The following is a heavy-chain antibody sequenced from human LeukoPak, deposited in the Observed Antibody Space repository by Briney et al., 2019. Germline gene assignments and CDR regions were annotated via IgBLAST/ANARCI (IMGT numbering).Heavy chain of an antibody. V-gene: IGHV3-7*01. CDR1: GFSFTNYW. Sequence: GGSLRLSCAASGFSFTNYWMGWVRQAPGKGLEWVANVKEDGTTKQYVDSVKGRFTISRDNAKNSLYLQMDSLRAEDTAVYYCVSQEVVPHWGQGTLVSVSS. CDR3: VSQEVVPH. J-gene: IGHJ4*02. CDR2: VKEDGTTK. D-gene: IGHD2-15*01.